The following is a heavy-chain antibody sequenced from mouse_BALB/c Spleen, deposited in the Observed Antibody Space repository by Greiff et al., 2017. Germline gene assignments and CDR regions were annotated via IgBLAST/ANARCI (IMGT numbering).Heavy chain of an antibody. Sequence: VMLVESGPGLVQPSQSLSITCTVSGFSLTSYGVHWVRQSPGKGLEWLGVIWSGGSTDYNAAFISRLSISKDNSKSQVFFKMNSLQANDTAIYYCARAPYYGSSYFDYWGQGTTLTVSS. D-gene: IGHD1-1*01. V-gene: IGHV2-2*02. J-gene: IGHJ2*01. CDR1: GFSLTSYG. CDR3: ARAPYYGSSYFDY. CDR2: IWSGGST.